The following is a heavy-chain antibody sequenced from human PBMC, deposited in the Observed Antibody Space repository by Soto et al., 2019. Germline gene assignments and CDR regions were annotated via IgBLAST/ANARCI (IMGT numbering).Heavy chain of an antibody. CDR3: ARTYYDFWSGQTENYNWFDP. D-gene: IGHD3-3*01. V-gene: IGHV4-39*01. CDR1: GGSISSSSYY. J-gene: IGHJ5*02. CDR2: IYYSGST. Sequence: SETLSLTCTVSGGSISSSSYYWGWIRQPPGKGLEWIGSIYYSGSTYYNPSLKSRVTISVDTSKNQFSLKLGSVTAADTAVYYCARTYYDFWSGQTENYNWFDPWGQGTLVTVSS.